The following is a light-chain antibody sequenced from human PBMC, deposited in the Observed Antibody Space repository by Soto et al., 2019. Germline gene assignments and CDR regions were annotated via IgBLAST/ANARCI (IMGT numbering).Light chain of an antibody. CDR3: QLYGTSPIT. CDR1: ERIYSAY. Sequence: EVVLTQSPGTLSLSRGERATLSCRASERIYSAYLGWYQQKPGQAPRLLIYGTSSRATGIPDRFSGSGSGTDFTLTISRLDPEDFAVYYCQLYGTSPITFGQGTRLEIK. J-gene: IGKJ5*01. V-gene: IGKV3-20*01. CDR2: GTS.